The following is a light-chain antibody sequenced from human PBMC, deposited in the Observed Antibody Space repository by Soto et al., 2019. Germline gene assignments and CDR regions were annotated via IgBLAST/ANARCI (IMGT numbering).Light chain of an antibody. J-gene: IGKJ3*01. Sequence: DIQMTQSPSTLSASVGDRVTITCRASQSISSWLAWYQQKPGKATKLLIYDASSLESGVPSRFSGSGSGTEFTLTISSLQPDDFATYYCQQYNSYSLTFGPGTKVDIK. CDR1: QSISSW. V-gene: IGKV1-5*01. CDR3: QQYNSYSLT. CDR2: DAS.